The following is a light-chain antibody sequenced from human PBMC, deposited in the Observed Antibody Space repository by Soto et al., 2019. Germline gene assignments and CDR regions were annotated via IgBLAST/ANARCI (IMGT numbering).Light chain of an antibody. V-gene: IGKV1-9*01. CDR1: QGVSSY. J-gene: IGKJ5*01. CDR2: AAS. CDR3: QQLNTYPT. Sequence: DIQLTQSPFFLSASVGDRVTITCRASQGVSSYLAWYQQKPGKAPKLLIYAASTLQSGVPSRFSGSGSGTDFTLTISSLQPEDFATYYCQQLNTYPTFGQGTRLEIK.